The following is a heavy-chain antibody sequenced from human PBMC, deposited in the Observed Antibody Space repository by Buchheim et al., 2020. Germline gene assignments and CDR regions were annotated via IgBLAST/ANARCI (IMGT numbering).Heavy chain of an antibody. CDR2: ISVYNGNT. V-gene: IGHV1-18*01. CDR3: ARSSSRTYYRYYFEY. CDR1: GGTFSSYA. D-gene: IGHD1-26*01. Sequence: QVQLVQSGAEVKKPGSSVKVSCKASGGTFSSYAISWVRQAPGQGLEWMGWISVYNGNTNYAQKFQGRVTMTTDTSTNTAFMELRSLTSDDTAVYYCARSSSRTYYRYYFEYWGQGTL. J-gene: IGHJ4*02.